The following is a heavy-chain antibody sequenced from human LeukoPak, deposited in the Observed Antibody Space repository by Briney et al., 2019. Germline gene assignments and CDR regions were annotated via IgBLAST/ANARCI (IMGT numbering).Heavy chain of an antibody. CDR3: ARRNAVVGDAFDI. D-gene: IGHD2-15*01. V-gene: IGHV3-21*01. J-gene: IGHJ3*02. CDR1: GFTFNTYS. CDR2: IISSSTYI. Sequence: PGESLRLSCAASGFTFNTYSMNWVRQAPGKGLEWVSSIISSSTYIHYADSVKGRFTISRDIAKNSLYLQMNSLRGEDTAVYYCARRNAVVGDAFDIWGPGTMVTVSS.